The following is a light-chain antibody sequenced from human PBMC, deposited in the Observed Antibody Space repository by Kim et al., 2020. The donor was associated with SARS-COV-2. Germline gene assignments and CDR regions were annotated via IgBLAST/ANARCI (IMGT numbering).Light chain of an antibody. Sequence: DIVMTQTPLSLSVTPGQPASISCKSSQSLLHSEGETYLYSYLQRPGQPPQLLISEVSNRFSGVPDRFSGSGSGTDFTLKISRVEAEDVGVYYCMQSIQLVTFGGGTKVDIK. CDR3: MQSIQLVT. CDR2: EVS. J-gene: IGKJ4*01. V-gene: IGKV2D-29*01. CDR1: QSLLHSEGETY.